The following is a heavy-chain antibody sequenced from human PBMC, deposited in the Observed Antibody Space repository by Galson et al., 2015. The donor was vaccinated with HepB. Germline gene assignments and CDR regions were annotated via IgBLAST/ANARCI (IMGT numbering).Heavy chain of an antibody. CDR3: AKEPETITMIIVVPNGMDV. Sequence: SLRLSCAASGFTFSSYGMHWVRQAPGKGLEWVALISYDGSNKYYADSVKGRFTISRDNPKNTLYLQMNSLRAEDTAVYYCAKEPETITMIIVVPNGMDVWGQGTTVTVS. CDR1: GFTFSSYG. D-gene: IGHD3-22*01. CDR2: ISYDGSNK. V-gene: IGHV3-30*18. J-gene: IGHJ6*02.